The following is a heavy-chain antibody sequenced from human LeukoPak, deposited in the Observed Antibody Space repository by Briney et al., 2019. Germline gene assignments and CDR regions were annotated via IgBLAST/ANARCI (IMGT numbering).Heavy chain of an antibody. Sequence: ASVKVSCKASGGTFSSYAISWVRQAPGQGLEWMGGIIPIFGTANYAQKFQGRVTITADESTSTAYMELSSLRSEDTAVYYCARDQVGYNPYYFDYWGQGTLVTVSS. CDR2: IIPIFGTA. D-gene: IGHD5-24*01. V-gene: IGHV1-69*13. J-gene: IGHJ4*02. CDR3: ARDQVGYNPYYFDY. CDR1: GGTFSSYA.